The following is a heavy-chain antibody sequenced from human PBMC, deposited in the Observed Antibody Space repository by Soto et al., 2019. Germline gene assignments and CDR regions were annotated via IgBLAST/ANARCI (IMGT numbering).Heavy chain of an antibody. Sequence: QVQLVQSGAEVKKPGASVKVSCKASGYTFNIYGITWVRQAPGQGLEWMGWISGYNGNTYYAQKLQVRVTMTTDTSTSTAYMELKSLKSDDTAVYYCARGGSSSRRTDYWGQGTLVTVSS. V-gene: IGHV1-18*01. J-gene: IGHJ4*02. CDR3: ARGGSSSRRTDY. CDR2: ISGYNGNT. D-gene: IGHD6-6*01. CDR1: GYTFNIYG.